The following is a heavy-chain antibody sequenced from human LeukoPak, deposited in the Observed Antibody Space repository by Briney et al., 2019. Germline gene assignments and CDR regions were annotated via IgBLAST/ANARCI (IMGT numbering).Heavy chain of an antibody. CDR3: AKGSDYYGSVASKKTD. D-gene: IGHD3-10*01. J-gene: IGHJ4*02. Sequence: GGSLRLSCSVSGFTFCNYAMHWVRQAPGKGLEWVSLISGGSGNIYYVDSVKGRFTISRDNSKNTLYVQMTSLRAEDTAIYYCAKGSDYYGSVASKKTDWGQGTLVTVSS. CDR2: ISGGSGNI. CDR1: GFTFCNYA. V-gene: IGHV3-23*01.